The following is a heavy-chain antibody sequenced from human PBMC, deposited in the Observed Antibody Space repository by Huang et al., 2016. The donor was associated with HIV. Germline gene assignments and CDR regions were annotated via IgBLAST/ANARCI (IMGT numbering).Heavy chain of an antibody. Sequence: QVQLVQSGAEVKKPGASVKVSCKVSGYTLTELSMHWVRQAPGKGLEWMGGVEPEYGETIDAQKCQGRVTMTEDTSTDTADMELSSLRSEDTAVYYCATVYRRFRNHDSGDYYFDYWDQGTLVTVSS. J-gene: IGHJ4*02. CDR1: GYTLTELS. CDR2: VEPEYGET. V-gene: IGHV1-24*01. CDR3: ATVYRRFRNHDSGDYYFDY. D-gene: IGHD3-22*01.